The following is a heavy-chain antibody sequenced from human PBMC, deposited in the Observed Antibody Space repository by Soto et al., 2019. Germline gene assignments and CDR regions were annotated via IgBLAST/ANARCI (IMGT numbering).Heavy chain of an antibody. CDR1: GYNFTSYA. D-gene: IGHD6-13*01. V-gene: IGHV1-3*01. J-gene: IGHJ5*02. CDR2: INASNGNT. CDR3: ARKVAGSWYWFDP. Sequence: ASVKVSCKASGYNFTSYAMHWVRQAPGQRLEWMGWINASNGNTKYSQSFQGRVTITRDTSASTAYMQLSSLRSEDTAVYYCARKVAGSWYWFDPWGQGTLVTVSS.